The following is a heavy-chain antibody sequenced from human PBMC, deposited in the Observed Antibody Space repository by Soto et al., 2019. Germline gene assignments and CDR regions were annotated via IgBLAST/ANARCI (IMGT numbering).Heavy chain of an antibody. CDR1: GYSFSNFY. Sequence: ASVKVSCKPSGYSFSNFYVHWVRQAPGQGLEWMGIIDPSSGTTSYTQKFQERVTMTRDTSMSTVYMELSRLRSEDTAVYYCARGAVVVPNGLIAGMDVWGLGTTVTVAS. V-gene: IGHV1-46*01. D-gene: IGHD2-15*01. J-gene: IGHJ6*02. CDR2: IDPSSGTT. CDR3: ARGAVVVPNGLIAGMDV.